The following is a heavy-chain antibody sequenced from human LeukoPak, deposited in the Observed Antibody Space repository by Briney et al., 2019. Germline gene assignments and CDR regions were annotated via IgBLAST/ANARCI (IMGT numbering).Heavy chain of an antibody. Sequence: GGSLRLSCAASGFRFSDYWMHWVRQGPGKGPEWLSRTSKDGSDTFYADAAKGRFTASRDNAKNTVYLQVTNVRPEDTAVYYCARGGYSGSYYRFSWGQGTLVTVSS. V-gene: IGHV3-74*01. CDR3: ARGGYSGSYYRFS. D-gene: IGHD6-25*01. J-gene: IGHJ4*02. CDR2: TSKDGSDT. CDR1: GFRFSDYW.